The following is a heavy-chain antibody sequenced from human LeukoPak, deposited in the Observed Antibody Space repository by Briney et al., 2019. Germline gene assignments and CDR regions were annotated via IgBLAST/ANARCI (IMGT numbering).Heavy chain of an antibody. CDR3: ARDREISGYSYVPGSD. Sequence: GASVKVSCKASGGTFSSYAISWVRQAPGQGLEWMGRIIPIFGTANYAQKFQGRVTITTDESTSPAYMELSSLGSEDTAVYYCARDREISGYSYVPGSDWGQGNLVSVSS. D-gene: IGHD5-18*01. CDR2: IIPIFGTA. CDR1: GGTFSSYA. J-gene: IGHJ4*02. V-gene: IGHV1-69*05.